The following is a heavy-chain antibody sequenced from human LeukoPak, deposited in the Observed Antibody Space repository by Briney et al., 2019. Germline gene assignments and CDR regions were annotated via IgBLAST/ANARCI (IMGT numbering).Heavy chain of an antibody. D-gene: IGHD1-1*01. CDR3: ARVGTEVDYFDY. CDR2: IIPISGTA. V-gene: IGHV1-69*06. CDR1: GGTFSSYA. J-gene: IGHJ4*02. Sequence: VASVKVSCKASGGTFSSYAISWVRQAPGQGLEWMGGIIPISGTANYAQKFQGRVTITADKSTSTAYMELSSLRSEDTAVYYCARVGTEVDYFDYWGQGTLVTVSS.